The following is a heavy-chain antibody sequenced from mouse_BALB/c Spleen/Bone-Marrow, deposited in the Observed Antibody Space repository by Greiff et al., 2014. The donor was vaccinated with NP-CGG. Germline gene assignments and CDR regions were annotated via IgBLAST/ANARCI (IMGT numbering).Heavy chain of an antibody. CDR1: GYAFTNYL. Sequence: QVHVKQSGAELVRPGTSVKVSCKASGYAFTNYLIDWVKQRPVQGLEWIGVINPGSGGANYNAKFKGKATLTADKSSSTAYMQLSSLTSDDSAVYFCAREWTARAVDYWGQGTTLTVSS. CDR2: INPGSGGA. V-gene: IGHV1-54*01. D-gene: IGHD3-2*01. J-gene: IGHJ2*01. CDR3: AREWTARAVDY.